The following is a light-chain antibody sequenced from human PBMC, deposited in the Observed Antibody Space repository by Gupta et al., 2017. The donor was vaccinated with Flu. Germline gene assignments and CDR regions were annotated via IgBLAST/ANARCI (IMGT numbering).Light chain of an antibody. Sequence: SSVPPQPPSVSSPPGQTARTSCGGSNIATKSVHWYQQKPGPAPVLVVNDDGDRPPGIAEPFSGANTGGTATLTISRVEAGEEADEYCQVGDSSNDRGVFGGGTKLTVL. CDR2: DDG. CDR1: NIATKS. V-gene: IGLV3-21*02. J-gene: IGLJ3*02. CDR3: QVGDSSNDRGV.